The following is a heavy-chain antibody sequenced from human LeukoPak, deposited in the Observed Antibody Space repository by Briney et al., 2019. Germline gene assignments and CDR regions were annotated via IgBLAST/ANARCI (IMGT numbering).Heavy chain of an antibody. CDR1: GGSISSGGYS. V-gene: IGHV4-30-2*01. CDR3: ARFRLGPYYDFWSGYYSYSDY. Sequence: PSETLSLTCAVSGGSISSGGYSWSWIRQPPGKGLEWIGYIYHSGSTYYNPSLKSRVTISVDRSKNQFSLKLSSVTAADTAVYYCARFRLGPYYDFWSGYYSYSDYWGQGTLVTVSS. CDR2: IYHSGST. J-gene: IGHJ4*02. D-gene: IGHD3-3*01.